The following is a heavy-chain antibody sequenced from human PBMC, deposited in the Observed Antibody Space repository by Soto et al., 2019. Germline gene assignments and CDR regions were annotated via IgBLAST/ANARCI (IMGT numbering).Heavy chain of an antibody. Sequence: QVQLQESGPGLVKPSETLSLTCTVSGGSISSYYWSWIRQPPGKGLEWIGYIYYSGSTDYDPSLKRRVTISVDPSKNQFSLKLSSVTAADTAVYYCARRWGTYFDFWGQGTLVTVSS. V-gene: IGHV4-59*01. CDR2: IYYSGST. J-gene: IGHJ4*02. CDR1: GGSISSYY. D-gene: IGHD7-27*01. CDR3: ARRWGTYFDF.